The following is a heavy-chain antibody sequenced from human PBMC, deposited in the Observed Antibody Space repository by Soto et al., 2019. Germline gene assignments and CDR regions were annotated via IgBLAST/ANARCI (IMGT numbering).Heavy chain of an antibody. J-gene: IGHJ5*02. V-gene: IGHV1-18*01. CDR1: GYTFNTYG. CDR3: ARDPHEFWXSYWFDP. CDR2: ISAYDGKT. Sequence: VKVSCKTSGYTFNTYGIXXXRQAPGQGLELMGWISAYDGKTTYAEKFQGRVTLTTDTSTXTAXMELRSLRSDDTAIYYCARDPHEFWXSYWFDPWGQGTPVTVSS. D-gene: IGHD3-3*01.